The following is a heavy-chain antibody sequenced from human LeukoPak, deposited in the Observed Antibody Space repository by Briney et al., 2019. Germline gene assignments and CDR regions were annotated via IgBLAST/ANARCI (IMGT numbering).Heavy chain of an antibody. CDR3: TRDPRGSYGPDAFDI. Sequence: PGGSLRLSCTASGFNFGDYAMSWVRQAPGKGLEWVRFIRSKAYGGTTEYAASVKGRFTISRDDSKSIAYLQMNSLKTEDTAVYYCTRDPRGSYGPDAFDIWGQGTMVTVSS. V-gene: IGHV3-49*04. CDR2: IRSKAYGGTT. CDR1: GFNFGDYA. D-gene: IGHD1-26*01. J-gene: IGHJ3*02.